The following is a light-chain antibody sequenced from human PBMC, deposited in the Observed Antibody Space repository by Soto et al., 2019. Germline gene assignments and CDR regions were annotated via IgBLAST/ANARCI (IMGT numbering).Light chain of an antibody. V-gene: IGKV3-20*01. J-gene: IGKJ1*01. CDR2: GAS. CDR3: QQYGSSRT. Sequence: EIVLTQSPGTLSLSPGERATLSCRASQSVSSSYLAWYQQKPGQAPRLLIYGASSRATGIPDRFSGSGSGTDLTLTSSRLEPEDFAVYYCQQYGSSRTFGQGTKVDIK. CDR1: QSVSSSY.